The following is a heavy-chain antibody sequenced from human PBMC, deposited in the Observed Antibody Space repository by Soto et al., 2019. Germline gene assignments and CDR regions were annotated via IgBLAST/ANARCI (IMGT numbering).Heavy chain of an antibody. CDR1: GYSFTSYW. CDR3: ARQSMSTGYYYPFDY. CDR2: IYPGDSDT. Sequence: GESLKISCKGSGYSFTSYWIGWVRQMPGKGLEWMGIIYPGDSDTRYSPSFQGQVTISADKSISTAYLQWSSLKASDTALYYCARQSMSTGYYYPFDYWGQGTLVTVSS. J-gene: IGHJ4*02. D-gene: IGHD3-22*01. V-gene: IGHV5-51*01.